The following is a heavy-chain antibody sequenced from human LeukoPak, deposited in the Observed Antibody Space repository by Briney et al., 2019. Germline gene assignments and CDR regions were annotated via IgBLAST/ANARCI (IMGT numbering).Heavy chain of an antibody. CDR1: GFTFSDSA. CDR2: ISTIGANT. D-gene: IGHD3-16*01. J-gene: IGHJ4*02. Sequence: GGSLRLSCRASGFTFSDSAMTWVRQAPGKGLEWVSVISTIGANTYYADSVKGRFTISRDNSKNTLFLQMSSLRAEDTAVYYCAKDRMMAQWGQGTLVTVSS. CDR3: AKDRMMAQ. V-gene: IGHV3-23*01.